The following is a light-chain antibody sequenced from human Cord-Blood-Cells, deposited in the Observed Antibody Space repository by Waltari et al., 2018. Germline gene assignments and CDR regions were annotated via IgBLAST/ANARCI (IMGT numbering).Light chain of an antibody. CDR3: AAWDDSLNGPV. V-gene: IGLV1-44*01. J-gene: IGLJ3*02. CDR1: SSNIGSNT. Sequence: QSVLTQPPSASGTPGQRVTISCSGSSSNIGSNTVHWYQQLPGPAPKLLIYSNNQRPSGVPDRFSGSKSGTSASLAISGLQSEDEADYYCAAWDDSLNGPVFGGGTKLTGL. CDR2: SNN.